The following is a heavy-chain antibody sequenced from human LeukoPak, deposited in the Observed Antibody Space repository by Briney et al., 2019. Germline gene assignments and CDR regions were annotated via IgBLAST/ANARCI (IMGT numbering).Heavy chain of an antibody. CDR3: ARGVLAGYSSSWYPIGSRFYDMDV. CDR2: INSDGSST. J-gene: IGHJ6*02. V-gene: IGHV3-74*01. Sequence: PGGSLRLSCAASGFTFSSYWMHWVRQAPGKGLVWVSRINSDGSSTSYADSVKGRFTISRDNAKNTLYLQMNSLRAEDTAVYYCARGVLAGYSSSWYPIGSRFYDMDVWGQGTTVTVSS. CDR1: GFTFSSYW. D-gene: IGHD6-13*01.